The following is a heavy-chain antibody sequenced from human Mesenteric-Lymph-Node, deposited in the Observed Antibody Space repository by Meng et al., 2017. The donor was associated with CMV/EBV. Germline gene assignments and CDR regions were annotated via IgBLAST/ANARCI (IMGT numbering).Heavy chain of an antibody. Sequence: GESLKISCAASAFTFGDYTMHWVRQAPGKGLEWVALISYDGGDKYYGDSVKGRVTISRDNSKSTLYLQMNSLRPEDTAVYYCSRGGGLTTSGASDIWGQGTMVTVSS. J-gene: IGHJ3*02. V-gene: IGHV3-30-3*01. CDR1: AFTFGDYT. CDR2: ISYDGGDK. CDR3: SRGGGLTTSGASDI. D-gene: IGHD4-11*01.